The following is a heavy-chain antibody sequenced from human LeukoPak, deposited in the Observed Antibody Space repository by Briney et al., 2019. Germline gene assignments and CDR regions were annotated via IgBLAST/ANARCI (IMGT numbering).Heavy chain of an antibody. CDR2: IYTSGST. Sequence: SETLSLTCTVSGGSISSSSYYWSWIRQPAGKGLEWIGRIYTSGSTNYNPSLKSRVTMSVDTSKNQFSLKLSSVTAADTAVYYCARVRSGSYHLLDYWGQGTLVTVSS. CDR3: ARVRSGSYHLLDY. J-gene: IGHJ4*02. D-gene: IGHD3-10*01. CDR1: GGSISSSSYY. V-gene: IGHV4-61*02.